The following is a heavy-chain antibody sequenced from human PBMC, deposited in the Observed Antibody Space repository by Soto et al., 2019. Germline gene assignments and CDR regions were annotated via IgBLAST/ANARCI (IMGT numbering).Heavy chain of an antibody. CDR2: IFYSGNT. CDR3: ATRDSNDAFDI. V-gene: IGHV4-59*01. J-gene: IGHJ3*02. CDR1: GASISSYY. D-gene: IGHD2-15*01. Sequence: QVQLQESGPGLVKPSETLSLTCTVSGASISSYYWSWIRQPPGKGLEWIGYIFYSGNTNYNPSLQSRVAISVDPSKNQCSLKLNSVTAADTAVYYGATRDSNDAFDIWGQGKVVTVSS.